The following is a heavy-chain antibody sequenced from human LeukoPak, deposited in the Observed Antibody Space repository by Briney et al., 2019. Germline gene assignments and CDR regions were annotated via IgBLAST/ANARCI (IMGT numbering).Heavy chain of an antibody. CDR2: ISSSSSTI. D-gene: IGHD5-18*01. V-gene: IGHV3-48*01. J-gene: IGHJ3*02. CDR3: ARGGRGYSYGGAFDI. CDR1: GFTFSSYS. Sequence: PGGSLRLSCAASGFTFSSYSRNWVRQAPGKGLEWVSYISSSSSTIYYADSVKGRFTISRDNAKNSLYMQMNSLRAEDTAVYYCARGGRGYSYGGAFDIWGQGTMVTVSS.